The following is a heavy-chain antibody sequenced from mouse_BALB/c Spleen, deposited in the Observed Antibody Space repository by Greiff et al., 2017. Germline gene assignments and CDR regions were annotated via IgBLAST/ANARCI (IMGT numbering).Heavy chain of an antibody. J-gene: IGHJ2*01. CDR3: ARGHYGYGYYFDY. V-gene: IGHV1-14*01. CDR1: GYTFTSYV. Sequence: VQLKQSGPELVKPGASVKMSCKASGYTFTSYVMHWVKQKPGQGLEWIGYINPYNDGTKYNEKFKGKATLTSDKSSSTAYMELSSLTSEDSAVYYCARGHYGYGYYFDYWGQGTTLTVSS. D-gene: IGHD1-2*01. CDR2: INPYNDGT.